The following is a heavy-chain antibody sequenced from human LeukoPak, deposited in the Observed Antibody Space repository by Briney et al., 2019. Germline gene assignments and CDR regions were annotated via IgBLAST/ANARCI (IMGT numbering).Heavy chain of an antibody. J-gene: IGHJ3*02. Sequence: GGSLRLSCAASGFTFSSYDMSWVRQAPGKGLEWVAVISYDGSNKYYADSVKGRFTISRDNSKNTLYLQMNSLRAEDTAVYYCAREGRDGYNLAFDIWGQGTMVTVSS. CDR2: ISYDGSNK. V-gene: IGHV3-30*03. D-gene: IGHD5-24*01. CDR3: AREGRDGYNLAFDI. CDR1: GFTFSSYD.